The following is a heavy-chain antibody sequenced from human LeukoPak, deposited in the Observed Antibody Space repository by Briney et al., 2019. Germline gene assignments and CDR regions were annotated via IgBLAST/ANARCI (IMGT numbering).Heavy chain of an antibody. CDR3: ARVDDILTGYYFGDY. Sequence: ASVKVSCTTSGNTFTSFEITWIRQAPGQGLAWMGWISAYNGNTNYAQKLQGRVTMTTDTSTSTAYMELRSLRSDDTAVYYCARVDDILTGYYFGDYWGQGTLVTVSS. V-gene: IGHV1-18*01. D-gene: IGHD3-9*01. J-gene: IGHJ4*02. CDR2: ISAYNGNT. CDR1: GNTFTSFE.